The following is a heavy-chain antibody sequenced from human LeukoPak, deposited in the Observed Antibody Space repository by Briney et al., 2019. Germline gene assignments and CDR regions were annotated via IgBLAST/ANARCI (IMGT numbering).Heavy chain of an antibody. Sequence: PSETLSLTCAVSGYSISSGYYWGWIRQPPGKGLEWIGSIYHSGSTYYNPSLKSRVTISVDTSKNQFSLKLSSVTAADTAVYYCARVGGTPYYYYYMDVWGKGTTVTVSS. CDR3: ARVGGTPYYYYYMDV. CDR1: GYSISSGYY. CDR2: IYHSGST. V-gene: IGHV4-38-2*01. D-gene: IGHD6-19*01. J-gene: IGHJ6*03.